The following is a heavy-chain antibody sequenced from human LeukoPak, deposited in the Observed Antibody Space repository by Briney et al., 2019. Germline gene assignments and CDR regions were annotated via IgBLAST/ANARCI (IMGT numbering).Heavy chain of an antibody. CDR1: GDSFSRNSAA. Sequence: SQTLSLTCAISGDSFSRNSAAWNWLRQSPSRGLEWLGRTYYRSKWYNDYAVSVKSRITINSDTSKNQFSLQLNSVTPEDTAVYYCASEIVRGSVNYDFWGQGTLVTVSS. J-gene: IGHJ4*02. CDR2: TYYRSKWYN. D-gene: IGHD3-16*01. V-gene: IGHV6-1*01. CDR3: ASEIVRGSVNYDF.